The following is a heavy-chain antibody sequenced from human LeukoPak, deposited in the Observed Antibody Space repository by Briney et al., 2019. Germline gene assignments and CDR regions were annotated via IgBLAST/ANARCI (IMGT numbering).Heavy chain of an antibody. CDR3: ARDYPNSSGYYYYYMDV. V-gene: IGHV4-59*01. CDR2: IYYSGST. D-gene: IGHD3-22*01. J-gene: IGHJ6*03. Sequence: KPSETLSLXCTVSGGSISSYYWSWIRQPPGKGLEWIGYIYYSGSTNYNPSLKSRVTISVDTSKNQFSLKLSSVTAADTAVYYCARDYPNSSGYYYYYMDVWGKGTTVTVSS. CDR1: GGSISSYY.